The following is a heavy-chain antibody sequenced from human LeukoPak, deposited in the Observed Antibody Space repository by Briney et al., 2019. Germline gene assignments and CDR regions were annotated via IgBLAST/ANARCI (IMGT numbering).Heavy chain of an antibody. Sequence: PSETLSLTCAVSGYSISSGYYWGWIRQPPVKGLEWIGSIYHSGSTYYNPSLKSRVTISVDTSKNQFSLKLSSVTAADTAVYYCERRGYGDYLEYWGQGTLVTVFS. D-gene: IGHD2-21*02. CDR3: ERRGYGDYLEY. CDR1: GYSISSGYY. CDR2: IYHSGST. V-gene: IGHV4-38-2*01. J-gene: IGHJ4*02.